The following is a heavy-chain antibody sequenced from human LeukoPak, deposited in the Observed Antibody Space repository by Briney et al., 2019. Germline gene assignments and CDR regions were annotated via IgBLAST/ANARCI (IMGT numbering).Heavy chain of an antibody. J-gene: IGHJ5*02. CDR3: ARDPFGDFHFDP. CDR2: IYYSGSS. CDR1: GGSITGYY. D-gene: IGHD3-16*01. V-gene: IGHV4-59*12. Sequence: SETLSLTCTVPGGSITGYYWTWIRQPPGKGLERIGYIYYSGSSNYNPSLKSRVTISIHTSKNQFSLNLSSVTAADTAVYYCARDPFGDFHFDPWGQGTLVTVSS.